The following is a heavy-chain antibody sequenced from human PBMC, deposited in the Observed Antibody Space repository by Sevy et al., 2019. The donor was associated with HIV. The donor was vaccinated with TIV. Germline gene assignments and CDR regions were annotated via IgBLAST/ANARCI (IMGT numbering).Heavy chain of an antibody. Sequence: ASVKVSCKASGGTFSSYGISWVRQAPGQGLEWMGGIIPILCTVNYAQKFQGRVTITADESTKKAYMELSSLRSEETAVYYCARGGGNGWYYFDYWGQETLVTLSS. D-gene: IGHD6-19*01. CDR1: GGTFSSYG. J-gene: IGHJ4*02. CDR2: IIPILCTV. CDR3: ARGGGNGWYYFDY. V-gene: IGHV1-69*13.